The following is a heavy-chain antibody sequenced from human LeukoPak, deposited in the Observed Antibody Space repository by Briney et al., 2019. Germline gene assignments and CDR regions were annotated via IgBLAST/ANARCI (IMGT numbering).Heavy chain of an antibody. Sequence: PSETLSLTCAVYGGSLSGYYWSWIRQPPGKGLEWIGEINHSGSPNYNPSLKRRVPVPVDTPKNQFSLKLSSVTAADTAVYYCARHFGPTGTTFDPWGQGTLVTVSS. CDR3: ARHFGPTGTTFDP. CDR2: INHSGSP. V-gene: IGHV4-34*01. CDR1: GGSLSGYY. D-gene: IGHD1-1*01. J-gene: IGHJ5*02.